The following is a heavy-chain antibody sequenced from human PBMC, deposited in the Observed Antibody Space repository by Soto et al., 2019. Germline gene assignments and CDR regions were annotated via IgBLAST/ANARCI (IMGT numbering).Heavy chain of an antibody. J-gene: IGHJ4*02. CDR3: AKEFHSWNYFDY. V-gene: IGHV3-30*18. D-gene: IGHD1-20*01. CDR1: GFTFSSSV. Sequence: PGGSLRLSCAASGFTFSSSVMHWVRQAPGKGLEWVAVISYDGSNKFYADSVKGRFTISRDNFRNTLYLQMNSLRAEDTAVYYCAKEFHSWNYFDYWGQGTLVTVSS. CDR2: ISYDGSNK.